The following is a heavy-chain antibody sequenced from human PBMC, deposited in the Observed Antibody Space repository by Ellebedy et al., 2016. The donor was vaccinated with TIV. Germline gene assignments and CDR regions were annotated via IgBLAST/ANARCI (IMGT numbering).Heavy chain of an antibody. J-gene: IGHJ4*01. CDR2: MFIAGSA. Sequence: GESLKISCAASGLSVSTNYMGWVRQAPGKGLEWVSVMFIAGSAYYADSVKGRFTISRDNSNDALYLQMDSLRTEDTAVYYCAKVQYYGTGSHLPANWGHGTLVTVSS. CDR3: AKVQYYGTGSHLPAN. V-gene: IGHV3-66*02. D-gene: IGHD3-10*01. CDR1: GLSVSTNY.